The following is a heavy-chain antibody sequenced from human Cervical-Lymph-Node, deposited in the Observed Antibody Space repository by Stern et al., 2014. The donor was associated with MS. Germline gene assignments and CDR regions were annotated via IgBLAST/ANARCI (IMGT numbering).Heavy chain of an antibody. CDR2: IYSSGST. J-gene: IGHJ4*02. CDR3: ARKADWGDYFDY. D-gene: IGHD7-27*01. V-gene: IGHV4-4*08. CDR1: GDSIRTYF. Sequence: QLQLQESGPGLLKPSETLSLTCTVSGDSIRTYFWTWIRQSPGKTLEWIGYIYSSGSTDYNPSLKGRFTMSLDTAKKQFPLNLSSVTAADTAVYFCARKADWGDYFDYWGQGTLVTVSS.